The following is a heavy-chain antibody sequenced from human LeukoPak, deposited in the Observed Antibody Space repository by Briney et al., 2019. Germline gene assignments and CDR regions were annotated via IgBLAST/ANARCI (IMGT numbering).Heavy chain of an antibody. Sequence: SQTLSLTCAISGDSVSNNRAAWNWIRQSPSRGLEWLGRTYFRSKWSSDYAVSVKSRITINADTSKNQFSLQLNSVTPEDAAVYYCARVGAAWDAFDMGGQGTMVTVSS. V-gene: IGHV6-1*01. CDR3: ARVGAAWDAFDM. D-gene: IGHD3-10*01. CDR1: GDSVSNNRAA. CDR2: TYFRSKWSS. J-gene: IGHJ3*02.